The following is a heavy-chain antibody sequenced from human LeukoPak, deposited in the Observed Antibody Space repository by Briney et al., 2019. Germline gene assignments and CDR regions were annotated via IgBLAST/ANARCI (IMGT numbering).Heavy chain of an antibody. Sequence: GASVKVSCKASGGTFSGYAISWVRQAPGQGLEWMGGIIPIFGTANYAQKFQGRVTITTDESTSTAYMELSSLRSEDTAVYYCARAKRDSGSYYRYYFDYWGQGTLVTVSS. CDR1: GGTFSGYA. V-gene: IGHV1-69*05. CDR2: IIPIFGTA. J-gene: IGHJ4*02. D-gene: IGHD1-26*01. CDR3: ARAKRDSGSYYRYYFDY.